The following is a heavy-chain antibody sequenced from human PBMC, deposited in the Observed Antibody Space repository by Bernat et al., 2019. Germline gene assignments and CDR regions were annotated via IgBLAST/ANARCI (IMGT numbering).Heavy chain of an antibody. CDR3: ARLSYYDSSAFDI. CDR2: IVPSDSYT. CDR1: GYSFTSYW. J-gene: IGHJ3*02. V-gene: IGHV5-10-1*01. D-gene: IGHD3-22*01. Sequence: EVQLVQSGAEVKKRGESLRTSCKGYGYSFTSYWMSWVRQMPGKGLEWMGRIVPSDSYTNYSPSFQGHVTISADKSISTAHLQWSSLKASDNAMYYCARLSYYDSSAFDILGQGTMVTVSS.